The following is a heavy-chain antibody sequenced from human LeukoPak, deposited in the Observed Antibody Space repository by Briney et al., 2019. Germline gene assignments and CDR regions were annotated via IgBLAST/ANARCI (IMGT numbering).Heavy chain of an antibody. CDR2: IIPILGIA. CDR1: GYTFTSYG. D-gene: IGHD3-9*01. V-gene: IGHV1-69*04. Sequence: SVKVSCKASGYTFTSYGISWVRQAPGQGLEWMGRIIPILGIANYAQKFQGRVTITADKSTSTAYMELSSLRSEDTAVYYCANAPGYDILTGRPGGMDVWGQGTTVTVSS. CDR3: ANAPGYDILTGRPGGMDV. J-gene: IGHJ6*02.